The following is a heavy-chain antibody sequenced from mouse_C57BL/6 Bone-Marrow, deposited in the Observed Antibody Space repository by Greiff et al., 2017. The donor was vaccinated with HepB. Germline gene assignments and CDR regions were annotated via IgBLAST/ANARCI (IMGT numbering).Heavy chain of an antibody. CDR3: ARCDGYYPYYYAMDY. D-gene: IGHD2-3*01. V-gene: IGHV1-53*01. J-gene: IGHJ4*01. CDR1: GYTFTSYW. CDR2: INPSNGGT. Sequence: QVQLQQPGTELVKPGASVKLSCKASGYTFTSYWMHWVKQRPGQGLEWIGNINPSNGGTNYNEKFKSKATLTVDKSSSTAYMQLSSLTSEDSAVYYCARCDGYYPYYYAMDYWGQGTSVTVSS.